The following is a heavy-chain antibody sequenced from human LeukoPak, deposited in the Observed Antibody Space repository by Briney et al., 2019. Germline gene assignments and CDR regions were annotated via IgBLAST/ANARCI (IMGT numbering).Heavy chain of an antibody. CDR3: ARSKGGAQREYGMDV. D-gene: IGHD1-1*01. Sequence: PGGSLRLSCAASGFTFKNYGMNWVRQAPGKGLEWVSSISSGATYIDNADSVKGRFTISRDNAKNSLYLEMNSLRAEDTAAYYCARSKGGAQREYGMDVWGQGTTVTVSS. V-gene: IGHV3-21*06. CDR2: ISSGATYI. J-gene: IGHJ6*02. CDR1: GFTFKNYG.